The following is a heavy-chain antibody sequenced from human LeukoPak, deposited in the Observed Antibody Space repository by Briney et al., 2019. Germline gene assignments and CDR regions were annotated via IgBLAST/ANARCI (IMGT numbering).Heavy chain of an antibody. J-gene: IGHJ6*02. CDR3: ARVGAPGYYYGMDV. Sequence: PSETLSLTCAVYGGSFSGYYWSWIRQPPGKGLERIGEINHSGSTNYNPSLKSRVTISVDTSKNQFSLKLSSVTAADTAVYYCARVGAPGYYYGMDVWGQGTTVTVSS. CDR1: GGSFSGYY. CDR2: INHSGST. D-gene: IGHD3-16*01. V-gene: IGHV4-34*01.